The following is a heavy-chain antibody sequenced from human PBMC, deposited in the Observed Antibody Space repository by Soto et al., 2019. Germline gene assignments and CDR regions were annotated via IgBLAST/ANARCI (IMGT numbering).Heavy chain of an antibody. J-gene: IGHJ2*01. CDR2: IHDSGST. V-gene: IGHV4-59*01. D-gene: IGHD3-10*01. CDR3: ARDFGSWYFDL. Sequence: QVQLQESVPGLVKPSETLSLTCTVSGGSISSYYWSWILQPPGKGLEWIGYIHDSGSTNYKPSLKSRVTISVDTSRNQFSLSLSSVTAADTAVYYCARDFGSWYFDLWGRGTLVTVSS. CDR1: GGSISSYY.